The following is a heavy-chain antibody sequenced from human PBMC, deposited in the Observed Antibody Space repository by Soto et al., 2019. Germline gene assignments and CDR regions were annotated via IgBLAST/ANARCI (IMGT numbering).Heavy chain of an antibody. CDR3: ARDYDSSGYPRYYFDY. J-gene: IGHJ4*02. CDR2: IYPCDSDT. Sequence: GECLKISCKGSGYSFTSDWIGWVRQMAGKGLEWMGIIYPCDSDTRYSPSFQGQVTISADKSISTAYLQWSSLKASDTAMYYCARDYDSSGYPRYYFDYWGQGTLVTVSS. D-gene: IGHD3-22*01. CDR1: GYSFTSDW. V-gene: IGHV5-51*01.